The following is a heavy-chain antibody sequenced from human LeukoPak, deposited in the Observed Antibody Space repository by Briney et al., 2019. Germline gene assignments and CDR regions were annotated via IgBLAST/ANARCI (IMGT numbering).Heavy chain of an antibody. CDR2: ISSSGGTT. CDR1: GFTFKNYE. J-gene: IGHJ4*02. D-gene: IGHD6-13*01. V-gene: IGHV3-48*03. CDR3: ARDGYSSIPFDY. Sequence: GGSLRLSCAASGFTFKNYEMIWVRQAPGKGLVWVSYISSSGGTTHYADSVKGRFTTSRDNAKNSLYLQMSSLRVEDTAVYYCARDGYSSIPFDYWGQGTLVTVSS.